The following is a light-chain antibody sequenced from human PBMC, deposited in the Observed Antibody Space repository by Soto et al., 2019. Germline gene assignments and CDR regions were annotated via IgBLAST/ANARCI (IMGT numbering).Light chain of an antibody. V-gene: IGKV3-20*01. CDR1: QSVSSSY. J-gene: IGKJ2*01. CDR3: QQYGSTPVT. CDR2: GAS. Sequence: EIVLTQSPGTLSLSPGERATLSCRASQSVSSSYLAWYQQKPGQAPRLLIYGASSRATGIPDRFSGSGSGTDFTLTISRLEPEDFAVYYCQQYGSTPVTFGQVTKLEIK.